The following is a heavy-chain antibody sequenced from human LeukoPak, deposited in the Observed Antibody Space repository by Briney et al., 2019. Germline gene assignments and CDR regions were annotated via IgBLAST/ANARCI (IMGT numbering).Heavy chain of an antibody. CDR1: GGSFSGYY. CDR2: INHSGST. V-gene: IGHV4-34*01. Sequence: SETLSLTCAVYGGSFSGYYWSWIRQPPGKGLEWIGEINHSGSTNYNPSLKSRVTISVDTSKNQFSLKLSSVTAADTAVYYCAGVNTAMVKIIDYWGQGTLVTVSS. J-gene: IGHJ4*02. CDR3: AGVNTAMVKIIDY. D-gene: IGHD5-18*01.